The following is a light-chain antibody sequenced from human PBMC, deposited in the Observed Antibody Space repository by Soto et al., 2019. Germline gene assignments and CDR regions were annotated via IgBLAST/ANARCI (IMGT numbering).Light chain of an antibody. CDR1: QSISTW. J-gene: IGKJ1*01. CDR3: QQYNTYSWT. V-gene: IGKV1-5*03. CDR2: KAS. Sequence: DVQMTQSPSTLSASVGDRVTITCRASQSISTWLAWYQQKPGKAPKLLIYKASGLESGVPSRFSGSGSGTXXXXXXXXLQPDDFATYYCQQYNTYSWTFGQGTKVEIK.